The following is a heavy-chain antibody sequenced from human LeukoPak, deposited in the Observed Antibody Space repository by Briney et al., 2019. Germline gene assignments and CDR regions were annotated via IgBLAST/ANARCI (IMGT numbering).Heavy chain of an antibody. Sequence: PGGSLRLSCAASGFTVSSNYMSWVRQAPGKGLEWVSVIYSGGSTYYADSVKGRFTISRDNSKNTLYLQMNSLRAEDTAVYYCARAGSGWLHTTFDYWGQGTLVTVSS. CDR3: ARAGSGWLHTTFDY. V-gene: IGHV3-66*01. D-gene: IGHD6-19*01. CDR1: GFTVSSNY. J-gene: IGHJ4*02. CDR2: IYSGGST.